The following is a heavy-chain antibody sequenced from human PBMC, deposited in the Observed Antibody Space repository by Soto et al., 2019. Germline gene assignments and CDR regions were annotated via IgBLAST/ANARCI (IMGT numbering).Heavy chain of an antibody. Sequence: GASVKVSCKTSGYTFTSHGISWVRWAPGRGLEWMGWISAYNGDTKYAQRVQDRVSMTTDTSTATAYIELRSLRFDDTAIYFCERTHWQPDYLAGFDFWGQGTPVTVYS. D-gene: IGHD1-1*01. CDR2: ISAYNGDT. V-gene: IGHV1-18*04. J-gene: IGHJ4*02. CDR1: GYTFTSHG. CDR3: ERTHWQPDYLAGFDF.